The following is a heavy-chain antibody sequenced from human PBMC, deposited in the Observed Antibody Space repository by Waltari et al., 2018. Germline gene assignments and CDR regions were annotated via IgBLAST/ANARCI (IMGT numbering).Heavy chain of an antibody. Sequence: QVQLQQWGAGLLKPSETLSLTCAVYGGSFSGYYWSWLRHPPGKGLEWIGEINHSGSTNYNPSLKIRVTISVDTSKNQFSLKLSSVTAADTAVYYCARGRITMVRGVISWFDPWGQGTLVTVSS. CDR1: GGSFSGYY. CDR3: ARGRITMVRGVISWFDP. V-gene: IGHV4-34*01. J-gene: IGHJ5*02. CDR2: INHSGST. D-gene: IGHD3-10*01.